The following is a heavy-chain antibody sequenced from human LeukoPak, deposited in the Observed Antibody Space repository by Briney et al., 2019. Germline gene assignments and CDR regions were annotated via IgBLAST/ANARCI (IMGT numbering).Heavy chain of an antibody. J-gene: IGHJ6*02. V-gene: IGHV1-69*13. D-gene: IGHD5-18*01. Sequence: GASVKVSCKASGGTFSSYAISWVRQAPGQGLEGMGGIIPIFDTANYAQNFQGRVTITADESTSTAYLELSSLRSEDTAVYYCARGDTRHESGYYGMDVWGQGTTVTVSS. CDR2: IIPIFDTA. CDR1: GGTFSSYA. CDR3: ARGDTRHESGYYGMDV.